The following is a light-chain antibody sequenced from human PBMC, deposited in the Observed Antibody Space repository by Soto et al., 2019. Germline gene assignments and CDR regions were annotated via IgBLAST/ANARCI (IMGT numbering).Light chain of an antibody. J-gene: IGKJ4*01. CDR3: HQYANAPLT. CDR1: QSVGNSY. Sequence: EIVLTQSPGTLSLSPGERATLSCRASQSVGNSYLAWYQQTPGQPPRLLIYHASIRATGTPDRFSGSGSGTDFTLTISRLEPEDFAVYYCHQYANAPLTFGGGTKVEIK. CDR2: HAS. V-gene: IGKV3-20*01.